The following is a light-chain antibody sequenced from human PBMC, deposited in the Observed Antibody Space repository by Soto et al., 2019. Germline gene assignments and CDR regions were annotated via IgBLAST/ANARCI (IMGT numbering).Light chain of an antibody. CDR3: QQYGSSPYT. CDR1: QSISSSY. J-gene: IGKJ2*01. CDR2: GIS. V-gene: IGKV3-20*01. Sequence: EIVLTQSPGTLSLSPGERATLSCRASQSISSSYLAWYQQKPGQAPRLVIHGISTRATGVPDRFSGGGSGTVFSLTISRLEPEDFAVYYCQQYGSSPYTFGQGTKLEIK.